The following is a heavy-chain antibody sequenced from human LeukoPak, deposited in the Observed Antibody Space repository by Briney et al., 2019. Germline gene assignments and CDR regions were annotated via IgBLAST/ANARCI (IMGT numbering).Heavy chain of an antibody. CDR1: GATSTSFP. Sequence: GPPVKSPCKPLGATSTSFPITWCGQPPGQGLEWMGGIIPIFGTANYAQKFQGRVTITADESTSTAYMELSSLRSEDTAVYYCASGAGGHFDYWGQGTLVTVSS. CDR3: ASGAGGHFDY. D-gene: IGHD1-26*01. J-gene: IGHJ4*02. CDR2: IIPIFGTA. V-gene: IGHV1-69*01.